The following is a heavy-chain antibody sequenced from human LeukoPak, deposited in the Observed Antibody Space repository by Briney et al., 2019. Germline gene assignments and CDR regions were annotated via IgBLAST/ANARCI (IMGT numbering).Heavy chain of an antibody. CDR3: AKPREQQLVYFDY. V-gene: IGHV3-23*01. CDR2: ISGSGGST. D-gene: IGHD6-13*01. Sequence: GGSLRLSCAASGFTFSIYAMSWVRQAPGKGLEWVSAISGSGGSTYYADSVKGRFTISRDNSKNTLYLQMNSLRAEDTAVYYCAKPREQQLVYFDYWGQGTLVTASS. J-gene: IGHJ4*02. CDR1: GFTFSIYA.